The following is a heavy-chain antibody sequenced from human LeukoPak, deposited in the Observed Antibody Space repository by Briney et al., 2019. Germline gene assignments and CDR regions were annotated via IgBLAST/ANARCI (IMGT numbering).Heavy chain of an antibody. CDR2: IKVDGSEK. CDR3: TTGIDDGGGY. D-gene: IGHD3-10*01. CDR1: GFTFSNYW. Sequence: GGSLRLSCAASGFTFSNYWMSWVRQAPGKGLEWVANIKVDGSEKYYLDSVKGRFTISRDNAKNSVYLQMNSLRTEDTAVYYCTTGIDDGGGYWGQGTQVTVSS. J-gene: IGHJ4*02. V-gene: IGHV3-7*03.